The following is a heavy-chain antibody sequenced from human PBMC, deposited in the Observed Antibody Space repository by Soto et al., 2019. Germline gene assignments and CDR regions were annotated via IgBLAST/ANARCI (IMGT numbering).Heavy chain of an antibody. Sequence: EVQLLESGGGLVQPGGSLRLSCAASGFTFSTYALSWVRQSPGTGLEWVSAISGSGDDTYYTHSVKGRFTISRDNSKNTLSLQMDSLRGEDTATYYCAKVERYSSGWSYYAPEYYYYGMDVWGQGTTVIVSS. V-gene: IGHV3-23*01. D-gene: IGHD6-19*01. CDR3: AKVERYSSGWSYYAPEYYYYGMDV. CDR1: GFTFSTYA. CDR2: ISGSGDDT. J-gene: IGHJ6*02.